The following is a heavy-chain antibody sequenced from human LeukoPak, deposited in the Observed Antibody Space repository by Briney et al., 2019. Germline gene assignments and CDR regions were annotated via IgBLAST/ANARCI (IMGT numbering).Heavy chain of an antibody. CDR2: NSYSGST. CDR3: ATHRPGYSRAWFDY. J-gene: IGHJ5*01. Sequence: KPSETLSLTCTVSGGSINSYYWTWIRQPPGKGLEWIGYNSYSGSTNYNPSLKSRVTISLDTSKNQFSLKLRSVTAADTAVYYCATHRPGYSRAWFDYWGQGTLVTVSS. D-gene: IGHD1-26*01. V-gene: IGHV4-59*01. CDR1: GGSINSYY.